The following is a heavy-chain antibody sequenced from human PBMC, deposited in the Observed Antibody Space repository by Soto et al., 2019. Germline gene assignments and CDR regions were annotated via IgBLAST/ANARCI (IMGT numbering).Heavy chain of an antibody. D-gene: IGHD6-13*01. CDR1: GGSISSSSYY. CDR3: ASPYSSRLGYWYFDL. V-gene: IGHV4-39*01. J-gene: IGHJ2*01. CDR2: IYYSGST. Sequence: QLQLQESGPGLVKPSETLSLTCTVSGGSISSSSYYWGWIRQPPGKGLEWIGSIYYSGSTYYNPSLKRRVTISVDTSKNQFSLKLSSVTAADTAVYYCASPYSSRLGYWYFDLWGRGTLVTVSS.